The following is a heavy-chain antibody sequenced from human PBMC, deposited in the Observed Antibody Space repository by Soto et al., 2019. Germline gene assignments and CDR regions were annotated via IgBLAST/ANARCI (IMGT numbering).Heavy chain of an antibody. CDR2: IIPIFGTA. V-gene: IGHV1-69*13. D-gene: IGHD2-2*01. CDR1: GGTFSSYA. J-gene: IGHJ5*02. Sequence: SVKVSCKASGGTFSSYAISWVRQAPGQGLEWMGGIIPIFGTANYAQKFQGRVTITADESTSTAYMELSSLRSEDTAVYYCARDIVLVPAAINWFDPWGQGTLVTVYS. CDR3: ARDIVLVPAAINWFDP.